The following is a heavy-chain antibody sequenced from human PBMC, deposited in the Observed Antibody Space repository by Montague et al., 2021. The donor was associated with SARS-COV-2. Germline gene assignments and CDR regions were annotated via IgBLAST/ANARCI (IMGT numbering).Heavy chain of an antibody. CDR2: IYYSGST. CDR1: GGSISSYY. CDR3: ARAPVAHITIFGVVTSFDY. Sequence: SETLSLTCTVSGGSISSYYWSWIRQPPGKGLEWIGYIYYSGSTNYNPSLKSRVTISVDTSKNQFSLKPSSVTAADTAVYYCARAPVAHITIFGVVTSFDYWGQGTLVTVSS. D-gene: IGHD3-3*01. V-gene: IGHV4-59*01. J-gene: IGHJ4*02.